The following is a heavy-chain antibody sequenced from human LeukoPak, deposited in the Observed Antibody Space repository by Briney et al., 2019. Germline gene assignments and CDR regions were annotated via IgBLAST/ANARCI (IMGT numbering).Heavy chain of an antibody. CDR2: INHSGST. J-gene: IGHJ4*02. CDR1: GGSFSGYY. V-gene: IGHV4-34*01. D-gene: IGHD2-2*02. Sequence: SETLSLTCAVYGGSFSGYYWSWIRQPPGKGLEWIGEINHSGSTNYNPSLKSRVTISVDTSKNQFSLKLSSVTAADTAVYYCARYCSSTSCYIFDYWGQGTLVTVSS. CDR3: ARYCSSTSCYIFDY.